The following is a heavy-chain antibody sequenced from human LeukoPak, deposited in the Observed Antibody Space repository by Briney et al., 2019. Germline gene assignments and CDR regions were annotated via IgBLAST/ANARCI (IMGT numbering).Heavy chain of an antibody. D-gene: IGHD3-3*01. V-gene: IGHV3-30*18. J-gene: IGHJ6*02. CDR1: GFSFTKSG. CDR2: ISFDGNTK. CDR3: AKEWPLENFYYGRIL. Sequence: GGSLRLSSAASGFSFTKSGIHGVRQAPGKGLEWVAIISFDGNTKDYADSVKGRFTISRDNSKNTLYLQMNSLRAEDSAVYYCAKEWPLENFYYGRILWGQGTTVTVSS.